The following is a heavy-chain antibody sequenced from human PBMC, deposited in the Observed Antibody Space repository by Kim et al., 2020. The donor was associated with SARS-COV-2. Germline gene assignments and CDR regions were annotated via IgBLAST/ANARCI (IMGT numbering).Heavy chain of an antibody. CDR3: ARGRAYSSSWYSYVYFDY. J-gene: IGHJ4*02. Sequence: SETLSLTCAVYGGSFSGYYWSWIRQPPGKGLEWIGEINHSGSTNYNPSLKSRVTISVDTSKNQFSLKLSSVTAADTAVYYCARGRAYSSSWYSYVYFDYWGQGTLVTVSS. V-gene: IGHV4-34*01. CDR1: GGSFSGYY. D-gene: IGHD6-13*01. CDR2: INHSGST.